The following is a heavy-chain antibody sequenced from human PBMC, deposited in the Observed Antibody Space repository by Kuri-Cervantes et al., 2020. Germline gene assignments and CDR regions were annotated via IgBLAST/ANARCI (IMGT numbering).Heavy chain of an antibody. CDR2: IYHSGST. CDR3: ARGLAMGSGRYGMDV. CDR1: GYSISSGYY. J-gene: IGHJ6*02. D-gene: IGHD6-19*01. Sequence: SETLSLTCTVSGYSISSGYYWGWIRQPPGKGLEWIGSIYHSGSTYYNPSLKSRVTISVDTSKNQFSLKLSSVTAADTAVYYCARGLAMGSGRYGMDVWGQGTTVTVSS. V-gene: IGHV4-38-2*02.